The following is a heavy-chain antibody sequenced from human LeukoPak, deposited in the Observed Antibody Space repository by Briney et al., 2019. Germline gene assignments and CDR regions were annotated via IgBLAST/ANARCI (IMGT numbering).Heavy chain of an antibody. J-gene: IGHJ4*02. CDR3: VRHSGRWVFDY. CDR2: LDYTGGT. D-gene: IGHD6-13*01. CDR1: PGSFSSTNHF. V-gene: IGHV4-39*01. Sequence: SETLSLTCTVSPGSFSSTNHFWGWIRQSPGRGLEWIGSLDYTGGTYYNASLQSRITISVGTSKKNFSLTMRSVAAADTAVYYCVRHSGRWVFDYWGQGTRVTVSS.